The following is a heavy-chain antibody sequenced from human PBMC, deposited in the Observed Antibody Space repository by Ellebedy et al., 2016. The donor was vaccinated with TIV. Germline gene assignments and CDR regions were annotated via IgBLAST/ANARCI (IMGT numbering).Heavy chain of an antibody. CDR2: IYYSGST. D-gene: IGHD3-10*01. Sequence: SETLSLTXTVSGGSISSYYWSWIRQPPGKGLEWIGYIYYSGSTNYNPSLKSRVTISVDTSKNQFSLKLSSVTAADTAVYYCAKTMVRGVHAFDIWGQGTMVTVSS. CDR1: GGSISSYY. CDR3: AKTMVRGVHAFDI. J-gene: IGHJ3*02. V-gene: IGHV4-59*01.